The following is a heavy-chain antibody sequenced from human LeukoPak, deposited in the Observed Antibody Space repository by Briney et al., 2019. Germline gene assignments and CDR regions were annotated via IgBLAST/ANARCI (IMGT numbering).Heavy chain of an antibody. Sequence: SETLSLTCAVYGGSFSGYYWSWIRQPPGKGLECIGSIYYSGSTNYNPSLKSRVTISVDTSNNQFSLKLSSVTAADTAVYYCARHYPYCSSTSCYSFDYWGQGTLVTVSS. D-gene: IGHD2-2*01. CDR2: IYYSGST. CDR3: ARHYPYCSSTSCYSFDY. CDR1: GGSFSGYY. V-gene: IGHV4-34*01. J-gene: IGHJ4*02.